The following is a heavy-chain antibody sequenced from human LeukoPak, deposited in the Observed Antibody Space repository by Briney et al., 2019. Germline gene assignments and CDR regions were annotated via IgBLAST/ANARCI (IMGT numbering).Heavy chain of an antibody. V-gene: IGHV1-46*01. Sequence: ASVKVSCKASGYTFTSYYMHWVRQAPGQGLEWMGIINPSGDSTSYAQKFQGRVTMTRDTSTSTVYMELSSLRSEDTAVYYCASCSVVPCFHFDYWGQGTLVTVSS. J-gene: IGHJ4*02. CDR2: INPSGDST. CDR1: GYTFTSYY. CDR3: ASCSVVPCFHFDY. D-gene: IGHD3-10*02.